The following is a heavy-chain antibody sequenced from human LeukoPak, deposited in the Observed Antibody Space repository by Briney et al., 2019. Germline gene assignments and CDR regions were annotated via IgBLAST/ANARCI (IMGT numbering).Heavy chain of an antibody. D-gene: IGHD7-27*01. V-gene: IGHV3-23*01. CDR2: IGTRGDGI. J-gene: IGHJ4*02. CDR3: ARDPNWGSGY. CDR1: DFTFSSYT. Sequence: GGSLRLSCVASDFTFSSYTMIWVRQAPGKALEWVSVIGTRGDGIHYADSVKGRFTISRDDSKNTLYLQMDSLRAEDTAVYYCARDPNWGSGYWGQGTLVTVSS.